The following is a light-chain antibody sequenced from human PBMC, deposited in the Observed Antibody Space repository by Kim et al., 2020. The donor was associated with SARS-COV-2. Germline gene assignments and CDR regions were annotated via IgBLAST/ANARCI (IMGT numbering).Light chain of an antibody. V-gene: IGKV1-5*03. CDR1: QTIISS. CDR2: KVS. J-gene: IGKJ2*01. CDR3: QQYSIYST. Sequence: LSASVGDRVTITCRASQTIISSLAWFQQKPGKAPKLLIYKVSTLQSGVPIRFSGSGSGTEFTLTISSLQPDDFATYYCQQYSIYSTFGQGTKLEI.